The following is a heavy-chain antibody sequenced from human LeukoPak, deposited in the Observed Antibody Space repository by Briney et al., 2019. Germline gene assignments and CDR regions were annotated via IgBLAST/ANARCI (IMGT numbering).Heavy chain of an antibody. D-gene: IGHD2-21*02. CDR3: ARARGDEFPYAFDI. J-gene: IGHJ3*02. Sequence: PSETLSLTCAVSGGSISSGGYSWSWIRQPPGKGLEWIGYIYHSGSTYYNPSLKSRVTISVDRSKNQFSLKLSSVTAADTAVYYCARARGDEFPYAFDIWGQGTMVTVSS. V-gene: IGHV4-30-2*01. CDR1: GGSISSGGYS. CDR2: IYHSGST.